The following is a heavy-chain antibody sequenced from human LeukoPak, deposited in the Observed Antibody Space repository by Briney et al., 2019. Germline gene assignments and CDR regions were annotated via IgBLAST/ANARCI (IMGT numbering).Heavy chain of an antibody. D-gene: IGHD6-13*01. CDR1: GGSFSGYY. Sequence: SETLSLTCAVYGGSFSGYYWSWIRQPPGKRLEWIGEINHSGSTSYNPSLKSRVTISVDTSKNQFSLKLSSVTAADTAVYYCARYVELSSSEAFDIWGQGTMVTVSS. CDR3: ARYVELSSSEAFDI. CDR2: INHSGST. J-gene: IGHJ3*02. V-gene: IGHV4-34*01.